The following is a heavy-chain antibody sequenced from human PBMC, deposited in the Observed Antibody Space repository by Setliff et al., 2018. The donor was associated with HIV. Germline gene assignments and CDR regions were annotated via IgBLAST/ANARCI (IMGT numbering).Heavy chain of an antibody. CDR3: ARDGPDCSSTKCYAQDYYYYGMDV. CDR1: NGSFSGYF. Sequence: SETLSLTCTVSNGSFSGYFWHWIRQAPGRGLEWIGAVNHGGETNYNPSLESRATISADTSKRQFALALSSVTAVDTAVYYCARDGPDCSSTKCYAQDYYYYGMDVWGQGTTVTVSS. J-gene: IGHJ6*02. V-gene: IGHV4-34*01. D-gene: IGHD2-2*01. CDR2: VNHGGET.